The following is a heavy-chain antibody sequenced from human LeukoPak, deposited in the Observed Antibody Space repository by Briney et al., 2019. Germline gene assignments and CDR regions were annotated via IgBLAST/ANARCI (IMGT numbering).Heavy chain of an antibody. Sequence: GGSLRLSCAASRFTFSTYSMNWVRQAPGKGLEWVSAISGSGGSTYYADSVKGRFTISRDNSKNTLYLQMNSLRAEDTAVYYCAKDGPPRDVEMATIVGGRFFDYWGQGTLVTVSS. CDR2: ISGSGGST. CDR1: RFTFSTYS. V-gene: IGHV3-23*01. J-gene: IGHJ4*02. CDR3: AKDGPPRDVEMATIVGGRFFDY. D-gene: IGHD5-24*01.